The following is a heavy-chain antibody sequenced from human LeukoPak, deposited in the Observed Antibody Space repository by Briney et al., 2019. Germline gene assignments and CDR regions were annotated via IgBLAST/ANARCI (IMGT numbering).Heavy chain of an antibody. CDR1: GGTFSSYT. V-gene: IGHV1-69*02. D-gene: IGHD3-3*01. CDR3: ASRGFWSGYYLDY. Sequence: GASVKVSCKASGGTFSSYTISWVRQSPGQRLEWMGRIIPILGIANYAQKFQGRVTITADKSTSTAYMELSSLRSEDTAVYYCASRGFWSGYYLDYWGQGTLVTVSS. CDR2: IIPILGIA. J-gene: IGHJ4*02.